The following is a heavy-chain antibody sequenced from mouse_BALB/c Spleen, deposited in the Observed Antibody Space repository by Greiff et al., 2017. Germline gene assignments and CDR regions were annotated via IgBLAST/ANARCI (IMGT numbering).Heavy chain of an antibody. Sequence: EVHLVESGGGLVQPGGSLKLSCAASGFTFSSFGMHWVRQAPVKGLEWVAYISSGSSTIYYADTVKGRFTISRDNPKNTLFLQMTSLRSEDTAMYYCARWGYGNYEGFAYWGQGTLVTVSA. CDR3: ARWGYGNYEGFAY. V-gene: IGHV5-17*02. J-gene: IGHJ3*01. CDR1: GFTFSSFG. D-gene: IGHD2-10*02. CDR2: ISSGSSTI.